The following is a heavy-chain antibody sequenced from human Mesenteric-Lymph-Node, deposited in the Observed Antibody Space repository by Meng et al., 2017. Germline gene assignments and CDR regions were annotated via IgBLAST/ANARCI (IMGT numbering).Heavy chain of an antibody. CDR1: GGSISSINW. CDR2: IYHSGST. V-gene: IGHV4-4*02. Sequence: QAQLQESGPVRVKPSETLSLTCAVSGGSISSINWWTWVRQPPGKGLEWIGEIYHSGSTNYNPSLKSRVTISLDKSNNQFSLKLTSVTAADTAVYYCAGKPIYVAAFYWGQGTLVTVSS. D-gene: IGHD3-10*02. CDR3: AGKPIYVAAFY. J-gene: IGHJ4*02.